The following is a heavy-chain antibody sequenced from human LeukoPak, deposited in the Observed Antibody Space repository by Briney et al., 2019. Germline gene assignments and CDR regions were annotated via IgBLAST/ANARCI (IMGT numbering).Heavy chain of an antibody. CDR1: GGSISSGDYY. J-gene: IGHJ5*02. D-gene: IGHD6-13*01. CDR2: IYYSGST. V-gene: IGHV4-30-4*01. Sequence: SETLSLTCTVSGGSISSGDYYWSWIRQPPGKGLEWIGYIYYSGSTYYNPSLKSRVTISVDTSKNQFSLKLSSVTAADTAVYYCARRGIAKYWFDPWGQGTLVTVSS. CDR3: ARRGIAKYWFDP.